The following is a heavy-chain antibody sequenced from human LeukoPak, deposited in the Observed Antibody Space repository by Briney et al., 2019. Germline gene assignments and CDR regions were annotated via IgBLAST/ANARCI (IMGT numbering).Heavy chain of an antibody. Sequence: PGGSLRLSCAASGFTFSSYGMNWVRQAPGKGLEWVANIRHDGSEEYYVDSVKGRFTISRDNAKSSLYLQMNSLRAEDTAVYYCAITPKFVTPSSWGQGTLVTVSS. V-gene: IGHV3-7*01. J-gene: IGHJ4*02. CDR1: GFTFSSYG. D-gene: IGHD4-23*01. CDR2: IRHDGSEE. CDR3: AITPKFVTPSS.